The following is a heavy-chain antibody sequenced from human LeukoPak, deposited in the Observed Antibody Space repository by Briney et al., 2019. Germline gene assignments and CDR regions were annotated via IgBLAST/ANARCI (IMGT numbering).Heavy chain of an antibody. Sequence: GASVKVSCKASGYTFTSYGISWVRQAPGRGLEWMGWISAYNGNTNYAQKLQGRVTMTTDTSTSTAYMGLRSLRSDDTAVYYCARVRLTMVRGVIILEDYWGQGTLVTVSS. CDR2: ISAYNGNT. D-gene: IGHD3-10*01. J-gene: IGHJ4*02. V-gene: IGHV1-18*01. CDR3: ARVRLTMVRGVIILEDY. CDR1: GYTFTSYG.